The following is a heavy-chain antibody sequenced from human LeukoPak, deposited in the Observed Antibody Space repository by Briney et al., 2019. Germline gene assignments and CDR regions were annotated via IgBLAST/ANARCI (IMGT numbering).Heavy chain of an antibody. J-gene: IGHJ4*02. V-gene: IGHV3-30*02. D-gene: IGHD2-15*01. CDR1: GFTFSSYG. CDR3: VKDGCSGGSCYSHYFDY. Sequence: GGSLRLSCAASGFTFSSYGMHWVRQAPGKGLEWVAFIRYDGSNKYYADSVKGRFTISRDNSKNTLYLQMNSLRAEDTAVYYCVKDGCSGGSCYSHYFDYWGQGTLVTVSS. CDR2: IRYDGSNK.